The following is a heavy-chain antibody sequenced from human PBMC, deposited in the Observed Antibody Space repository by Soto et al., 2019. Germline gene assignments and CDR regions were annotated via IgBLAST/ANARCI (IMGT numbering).Heavy chain of an antibody. J-gene: IGHJ5*02. CDR3: ARADYYGSGSYYNGWFDP. CDR1: GYSFTSYW. D-gene: IGHD3-10*01. CDR2: IDPSDSYT. Sequence: PGESLKISCKGSGYSFTSYWISWVRQMPGKGLEWMGRIDPSDSYTNYSPSFQGHVTISADKSISTAYLQWSSLKASDTAMYYCARADYYGSGSYYNGWFDPWGQGTQVTVSS. V-gene: IGHV5-10-1*01.